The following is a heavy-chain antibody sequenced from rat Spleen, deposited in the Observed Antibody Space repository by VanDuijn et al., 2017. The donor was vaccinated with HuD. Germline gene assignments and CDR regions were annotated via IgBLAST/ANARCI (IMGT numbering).Heavy chain of an antibody. V-gene: IGHV2-1*01. D-gene: IGHD1-12*01. CDR2: IWNNGGT. Sequence: QVQLKESGPGLVQPSQTLSLTCTVSGFSLTSKGVAWVRQPPGKGLEWMGVIWNNGGTDYNSAVKSRLSINRDTSKSQVFLKMNSLQPEDTGTYYCARRRDSYAHFDYWGQGVMVTVSS. J-gene: IGHJ2*01. CDR3: ARRRDSYAHFDY. CDR1: GFSLTSKG.